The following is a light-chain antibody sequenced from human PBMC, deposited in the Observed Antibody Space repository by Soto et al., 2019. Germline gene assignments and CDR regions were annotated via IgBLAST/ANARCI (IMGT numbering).Light chain of an antibody. Sequence: EIVLTQSPGTLSVPLGETATLSCRASQTSSNNYIAWYQQKPGQAPSLLVSGATNRATGVSDNFSGGGAGATFPFTICRPDPEGPGMYICQQYGSATPTFGGGNPVEVK. CDR2: GAT. CDR3: QQYGSATPT. V-gene: IGKV3-20*01. J-gene: IGKJ4*01. CDR1: QTSSNNY.